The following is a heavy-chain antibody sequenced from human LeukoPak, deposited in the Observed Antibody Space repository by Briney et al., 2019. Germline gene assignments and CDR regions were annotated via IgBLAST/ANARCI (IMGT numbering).Heavy chain of an antibody. CDR2: IYYSGSA. CDR1: GGSISSSSYY. V-gene: IGHV4-39*01. J-gene: IGHJ5*02. D-gene: IGHD3-3*01. Sequence: PSETLSLTCTVSGGSISSSSYYWGWIRQPPGKGLEWIGSIYYSGSAYYNPSLKSRVTISVDTSKNQFSLKLSSVTAADTAVYYCAPRSYDFWSEGSWFDPWGQGTLVTVSS. CDR3: APRSYDFWSEGSWFDP.